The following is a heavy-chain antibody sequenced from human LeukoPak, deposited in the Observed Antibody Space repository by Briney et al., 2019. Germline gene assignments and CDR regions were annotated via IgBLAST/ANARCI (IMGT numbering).Heavy chain of an antibody. J-gene: IGHJ1*01. CDR2: IHLTDNTK. Sequence: PGGSLRLSCGASGFTFSNYTMNRDRQAPGKGLEWVSYIHLTDNTKYYADSVKGRFTVSRDNSKNTLDLQMNALRAEDTAVYYCVRGSVAYSGGYFQHWGQGTLVTVSS. CDR1: GFTFSNYT. V-gene: IGHV3-48*03. D-gene: IGHD2-21*01. CDR3: VRGSVAYSGGYFQH.